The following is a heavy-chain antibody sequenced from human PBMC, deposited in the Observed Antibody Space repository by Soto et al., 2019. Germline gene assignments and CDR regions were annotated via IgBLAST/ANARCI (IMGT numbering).Heavy chain of an antibody. V-gene: IGHV3-33*06. CDR1: GFTFNKYG. CDR3: AKGALEYSNSSPWFDP. J-gene: IGHJ5*02. CDR2: IWYDGSNK. Sequence: GGSLRLSCAVSGFTFNKYGMHWVRQAPGKGLEWVTVIWYDGSNKNYADSVKGRFTISRDNSKNTVYLQMNSLRVEDTAVYYCAKGALEYSNSSPWFDPWGQGTLVTVS. D-gene: IGHD6-6*01.